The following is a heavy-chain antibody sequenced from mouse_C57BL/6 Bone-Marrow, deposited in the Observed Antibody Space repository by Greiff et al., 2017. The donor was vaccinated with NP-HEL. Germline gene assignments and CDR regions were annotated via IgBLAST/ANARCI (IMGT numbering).Heavy chain of an antibody. J-gene: IGHJ3*01. Sequence: QVQLQQSGAELVRPGASVTLSCKASGYTFTDYEMHWVKQTPVHGLEWIGAIDPETGGTAYNQKFKGKAILTADKSSSTASLELRSLTYVDSAVYCCIRDVYAWCAYWGEEALVTVSA. V-gene: IGHV1-15*01. CDR2: IDPETGGT. CDR3: IRDVYAWCAY. D-gene: IGHD1-3*01. CDR1: GYTFTDYE.